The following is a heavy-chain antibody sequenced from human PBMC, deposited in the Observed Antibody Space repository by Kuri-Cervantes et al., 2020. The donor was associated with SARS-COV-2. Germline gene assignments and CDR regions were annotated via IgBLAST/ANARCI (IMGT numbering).Heavy chain of an antibody. CDR2: IIPIFGTA. V-gene: IGHV1-69*06. D-gene: IGHD1-14*01. CDR1: GGTFSSYA. J-gene: IGHJ3*02. Sequence: AVKVSCKASGGTFSSYAISWVRQAPGQGLEWMGGIIPIFGTANYAQKFQGRVTITADKSTSTAYMELSSLRSEDTAVYYCARDLQRGTFDIWGQGTMVTVSS. CDR3: ARDLQRGTFDI.